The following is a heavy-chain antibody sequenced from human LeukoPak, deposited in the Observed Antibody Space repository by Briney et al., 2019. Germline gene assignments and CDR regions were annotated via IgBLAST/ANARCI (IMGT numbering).Heavy chain of an antibody. CDR1: GFTFSSYS. Sequence: GGSLRLSCAASGFTFSSYSMNWVRQAPGKGLEWVSSISSSSSYIYYADSVKGRFTISRDNAKNSLYLQMNSLRAEDTAVYYCARDVSLAAAGANWFDPWGREPWSPSPQ. V-gene: IGHV3-21*01. CDR2: ISSSSSYI. D-gene: IGHD6-13*01. CDR3: ARDVSLAAAGANWFDP. J-gene: IGHJ5*02.